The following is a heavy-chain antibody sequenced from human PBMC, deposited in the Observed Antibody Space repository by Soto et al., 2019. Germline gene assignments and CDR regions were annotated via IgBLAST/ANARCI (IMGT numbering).Heavy chain of an antibody. CDR1: GFTFSSYW. Sequence: GGSLRLSCADSGFTFSSYWMSWVRQDPGKGLEWVANIKQDETEKYYVDSVKGRFAISRDNGKNTLYLQMNSLRAEDTAIYYCARVRTENYYGMDVWGQGTTVTVSS. J-gene: IGHJ6*02. CDR3: ARVRTENYYGMDV. CDR2: IKQDETEK. V-gene: IGHV3-7*05.